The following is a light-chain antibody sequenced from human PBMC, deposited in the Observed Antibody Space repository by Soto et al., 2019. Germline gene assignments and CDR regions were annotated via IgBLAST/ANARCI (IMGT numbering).Light chain of an antibody. J-gene: IGLJ2*01. CDR2: ADN. Sequence: QSVLTQTPSVSGAPGQKITMSCTGSSSNIGAGYDVHWYQQVPGAAPRLLIYADNNRPSGVPDRFSASKSGTSASLAITGLQGEDEANYYCQSDDTSLSGVIFGAGTKLPVL. CDR1: SSNIGAGYD. CDR3: QSDDTSLSGVI. V-gene: IGLV1-40*01.